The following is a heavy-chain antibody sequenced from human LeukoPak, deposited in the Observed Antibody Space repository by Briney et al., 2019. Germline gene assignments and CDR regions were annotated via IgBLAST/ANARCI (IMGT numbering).Heavy chain of an antibody. J-gene: IGHJ6*03. CDR3: TRGGHCPAGTCYHYYLDV. D-gene: IGHD2-8*02. CDR2: IRSQAHDGTA. CDR1: GFTFGHHA. V-gene: IGHV3-49*04. Sequence: GGSLRLSCTASGFTFGHHALIWVRQAPGKGLEWVGFIRSQAHDGTAEYAASAKGRFTISRDDSKSVAYLQINSLKTEDPAVYYCTRGGHCPAGTCYHYYLDVWGTGTMVAVSS.